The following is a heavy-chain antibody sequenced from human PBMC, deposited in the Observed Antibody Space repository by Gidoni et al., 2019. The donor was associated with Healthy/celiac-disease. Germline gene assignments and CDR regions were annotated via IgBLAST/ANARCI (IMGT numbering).Heavy chain of an antibody. V-gene: IGHV3-30*18. CDR1: GFTFISYG. Sequence: QVQLVESGGGVVQPGRSLRLSCAASGFTFISYGMHWVRPAPGKGLEWVAVISYDGSNKYYADSVKGRFTISRDNSKNTLYLQMNSLRAEDTAVYYCAKDSGTGKYDFWSGYFIPPLYGMDVWGQGTTVTVSS. CDR2: ISYDGSNK. CDR3: AKDSGTGKYDFWSGYFIPPLYGMDV. D-gene: IGHD3-3*01. J-gene: IGHJ6*02.